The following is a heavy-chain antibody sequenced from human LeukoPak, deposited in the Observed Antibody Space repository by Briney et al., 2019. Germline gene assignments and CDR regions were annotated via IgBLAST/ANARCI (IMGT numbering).Heavy chain of an antibody. CDR3: TTDLAQGGRFDY. J-gene: IGHJ4*02. CDR2: IKSKTDGGTT. D-gene: IGHD3-16*01. Sequence: GGSLRRSCAASGFTFSNAWMSWVRQAPGKGLEWVGRIKSKTDGGTTDYAAPVKGRFTISRDDSKNTLYLQMNSLKTEDTAVYYCTTDLAQGGRFDYWGQGTLVTVSS. CDR1: GFTFSNAW. V-gene: IGHV3-15*01.